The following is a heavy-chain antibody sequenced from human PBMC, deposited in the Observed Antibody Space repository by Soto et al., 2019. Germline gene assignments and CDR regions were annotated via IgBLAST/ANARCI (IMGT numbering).Heavy chain of an antibody. CDR1: GGTFSSYA. J-gene: IGHJ6*02. D-gene: IGHD6-13*01. CDR2: IIPIFGTA. CDR3: ARPGSSSWQTHHYYYGMDV. V-gene: IGHV1-69*13. Sequence: SVKVSCKASGGTFSSYAISWVRQAPGQGLEWMGGIIPIFGTANYAQKFQGRVTITADESTSTAYMELSSLRSEDTAVYYCARPGSSSWQTHHYYYGMDVWGQGTTVTV.